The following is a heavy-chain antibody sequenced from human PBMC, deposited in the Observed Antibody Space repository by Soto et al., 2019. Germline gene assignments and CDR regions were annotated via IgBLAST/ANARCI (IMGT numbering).Heavy chain of an antibody. CDR2: ISSSSSYI. Sequence: GGSLRLSCAASGFTFSSYSMNWVRQAPGKGLEWVSSISSSSSYIYYADSVKGRFTISRDNAKNSLYLQMNSLRAEDTAVYYCARDGFRGRYCSSTSEPHSDAFDIWGQGTMVTVSS. CDR3: ARDGFRGRYCSSTSEPHSDAFDI. V-gene: IGHV3-21*01. D-gene: IGHD2-2*01. CDR1: GFTFSSYS. J-gene: IGHJ3*02.